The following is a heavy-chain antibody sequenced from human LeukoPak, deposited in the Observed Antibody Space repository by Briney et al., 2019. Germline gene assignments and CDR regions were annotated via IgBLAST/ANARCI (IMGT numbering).Heavy chain of an antibody. V-gene: IGHV3-74*01. CDR2: INNDGSRT. J-gene: IGHJ4*02. Sequence: TGGSLRLSCAASGFTLSSYWMHWVRQAPGKGLVWVSRINNDGSRTNYADSVKGRFTISRDNAKNTLYLQMNSLRAEDTAVYYCARDLVVATGPDYWGQGTLVTVSS. D-gene: IGHD5-12*01. CDR3: ARDLVVATGPDY. CDR1: GFTLSSYW.